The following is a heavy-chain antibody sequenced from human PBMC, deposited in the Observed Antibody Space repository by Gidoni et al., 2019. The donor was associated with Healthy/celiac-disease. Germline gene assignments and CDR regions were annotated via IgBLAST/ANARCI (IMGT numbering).Heavy chain of an antibody. CDR3: ARVKPPRNYYDSDVLGGLFDY. V-gene: IGHV4-39*01. J-gene: IGHJ4*02. Sequence: QLPLQESGPGLVKPSETLSLTCTVSVGSIRSSSYYWGWLRQPPGKGLEWSGSIYYSGSTYYNPSLKSRVTISVDTSKNQFSLKLSSVTAADTAVYYCARVKPPRNYYDSDVLGGLFDYWGQGTLVTVSS. D-gene: IGHD3-22*01. CDR2: IYYSGST. CDR1: VGSIRSSSYY.